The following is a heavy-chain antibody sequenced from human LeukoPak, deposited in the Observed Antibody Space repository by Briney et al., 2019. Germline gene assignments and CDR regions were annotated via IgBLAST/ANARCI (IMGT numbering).Heavy chain of an antibody. Sequence: GRSLRLSCAASGFPFDDYAMHWVPQAPGKGVEWVSGFSWYSGGIGYADSVKVRFTISRDNAKNSLYLQMNSLRAEDTALYYCAKDMERAYGSAYYYDYGMDVWGQGTMVTVSS. CDR2: FSWYSGGI. J-gene: IGHJ6*02. CDR1: GFPFDDYA. D-gene: IGHD3-10*01. CDR3: AKDMERAYGSAYYYDYGMDV. V-gene: IGHV3-9*01.